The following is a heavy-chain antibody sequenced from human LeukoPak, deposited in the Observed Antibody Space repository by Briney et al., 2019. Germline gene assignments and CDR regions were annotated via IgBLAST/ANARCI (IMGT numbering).Heavy chain of an antibody. J-gene: IGHJ4*02. CDR3: ATYQAMVRGVVIDY. D-gene: IGHD3-10*01. V-gene: IGHV4-34*01. Sequence: KSSETLSLTCAVYGGSFSGYYWSWIRQPPGKGLEWIGEINHSGSTNYNPSLKSRVTISVDTSKNQFSLKLSSVTAADTAVYYCATYQAMVRGVVIDYWGQGTLVTVSS. CDR2: INHSGST. CDR1: GGSFSGYY.